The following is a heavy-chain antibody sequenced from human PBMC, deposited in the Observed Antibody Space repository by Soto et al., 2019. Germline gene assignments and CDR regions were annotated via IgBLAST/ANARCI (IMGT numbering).Heavy chain of an antibody. D-gene: IGHD3-10*01. V-gene: IGHV1-69*01. CDR3: AREYSYGSGTYFDY. CDR2: IIPLFNTT. Sequence: QVQLVQSGAEVKKPGSSVKVSCKAAGGSFASYAITWLRQAPGQGLEWMGGIIPLFNTTTYAQKFQDRVTITADEATNTAYMQLSSLRSEDTAVYYCAREYSYGSGTYFDYSGQGTLVIVSS. J-gene: IGHJ4*02. CDR1: GGSFASYA.